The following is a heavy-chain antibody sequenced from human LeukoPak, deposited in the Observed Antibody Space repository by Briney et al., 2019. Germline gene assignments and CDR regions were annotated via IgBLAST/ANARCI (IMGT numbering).Heavy chain of an antibody. CDR2: INPSDGST. CDR3: ARAYSSSSPFDY. Sequence: ASVKVSCKGSGYIFTSHYMHWVRQAPGQGLEWMGMINPSDGSTSYAQKFQGRVTMTRDTSTSTVYLELSSLRSEDTAVYYCARAYSSSSPFDYWGQGTLVTVSS. J-gene: IGHJ4*02. D-gene: IGHD6-6*01. CDR1: GYIFTSHY. V-gene: IGHV1-46*01.